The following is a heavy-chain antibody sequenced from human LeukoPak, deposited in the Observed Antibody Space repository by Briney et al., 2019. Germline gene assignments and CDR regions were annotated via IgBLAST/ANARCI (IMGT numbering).Heavy chain of an antibody. CDR2: VSGSGGDT. CDR3: AKDGTTTITFDY. J-gene: IGHJ4*02. Sequence: AGGSLRLSCAASGFTFSSYAMSWVRQAPGKGLEWVSVVSGSGGDTYYRDSVKGRFTISRDNSKNTLYLQMNSLRAEDTAVYYCAKDGTTTITFDYWGQGTLVIVSS. V-gene: IGHV3-23*01. CDR1: GFTFSSYA. D-gene: IGHD1-1*01.